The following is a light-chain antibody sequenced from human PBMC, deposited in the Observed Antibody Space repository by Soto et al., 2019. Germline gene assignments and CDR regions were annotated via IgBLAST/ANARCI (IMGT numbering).Light chain of an antibody. CDR2: EVS. V-gene: IGLV2-14*01. Sequence: QSVLTQPASVSGSPGQSITSSCTGTGSDVGGYNYVSWYQQHPGKAPKLMIYEVSNRPSGVSNRFSGSKSGNTASLTISGLQAEDEADYYCSSYTSSSSLKWVFGGGTKLTVL. J-gene: IGLJ3*02. CDR3: SSYTSSSSLKWV. CDR1: GSDVGGYNY.